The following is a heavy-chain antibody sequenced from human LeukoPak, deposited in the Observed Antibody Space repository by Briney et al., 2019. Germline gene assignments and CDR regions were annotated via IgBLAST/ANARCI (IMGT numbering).Heavy chain of an antibody. V-gene: IGHV3-48*02. J-gene: IGHJ4*02. CDR1: GLTFSSYA. D-gene: IGHD4-17*01. Sequence: GGSLRLSCAASGLTFSSYAMNWLRQAPGKGLEWVSYISFSSSTVYYADSVKGRFTISRDNAKNSLYLQMNSLRDDDTAVYYCARGETAVTSSLNYWGQGTLVTVSS. CDR2: ISFSSSTV. CDR3: ARGETAVTSSLNY.